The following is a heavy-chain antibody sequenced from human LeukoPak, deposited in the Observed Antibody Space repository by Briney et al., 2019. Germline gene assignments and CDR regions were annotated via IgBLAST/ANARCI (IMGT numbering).Heavy chain of an antibody. CDR3: AKDGDPRRYIPVTWFDP. V-gene: IGHV3-23*01. Sequence: GGSLRLSCAASGFTFSSYAMSWVRQAPGKGLEWVSAISGSGGSTYYADSVKGRFTISRDNSKNTLYLQMNSLRAEDTAVYYCAKDGDPRRYIPVTWFDPWGQGTLVTVSS. J-gene: IGHJ5*02. CDR1: GFTFSSYA. D-gene: IGHD1-1*01. CDR2: ISGSGGST.